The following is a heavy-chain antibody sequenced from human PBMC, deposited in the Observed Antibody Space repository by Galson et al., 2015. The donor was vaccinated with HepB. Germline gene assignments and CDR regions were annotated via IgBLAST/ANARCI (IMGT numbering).Heavy chain of an antibody. CDR2: ISYDGSNK. CDR3: ARDAASSSWYRYYYYYYGMDV. V-gene: IGHV3-30-3*01. J-gene: IGHJ6*02. CDR1: GFTFSSYA. D-gene: IGHD6-13*01. Sequence: SLRLSCAASGFTFSSYAMHWVRQAPGKGLEWVAVISYDGSNKYYADSVKGRFTISRDNSKNTLYLQMNSLRAEDTAVYYCARDAASSSWYRYYYYYYGMDVWGQGTTVTVSS.